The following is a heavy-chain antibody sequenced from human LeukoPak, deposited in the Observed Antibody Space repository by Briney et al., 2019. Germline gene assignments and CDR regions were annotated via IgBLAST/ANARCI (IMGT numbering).Heavy chain of an antibody. CDR1: GGSVSSGSYD. CDR3: ARSPYSSGWYAFDI. D-gene: IGHD6-19*01. Sequence: SGTLSLTCTVSGGSVSSGSYDWSWLRQPPGKGLERLGYIYYSGSTNYNPSLKSRATISVDTSKSQFSLKLSCLTAADTAVYYCARSPYSSGWYAFDIWGQGTMVTVSS. V-gene: IGHV4-61*01. CDR2: IYYSGST. J-gene: IGHJ3*02.